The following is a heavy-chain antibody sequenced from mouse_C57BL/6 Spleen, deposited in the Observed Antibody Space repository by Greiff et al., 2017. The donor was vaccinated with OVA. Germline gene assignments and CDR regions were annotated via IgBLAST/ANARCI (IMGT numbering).Heavy chain of an antibody. V-gene: IGHV1-82*01. CDR1: GYAFSSSW. D-gene: IGHD1-1*01. CDR2: IYPGDGDT. J-gene: IGHJ3*01. CDR3: ARNYGTPWFAY. Sequence: VKVVESGPELVKPGASVKISCKASGYAFSSSWMNWVKQRPGKGLEWIGRIYPGDGDTNYNGKFKGKATLTADKSSSTAYMQLSSLTSEDSAVYFCARNYGTPWFAYWGQGTLVTVSA.